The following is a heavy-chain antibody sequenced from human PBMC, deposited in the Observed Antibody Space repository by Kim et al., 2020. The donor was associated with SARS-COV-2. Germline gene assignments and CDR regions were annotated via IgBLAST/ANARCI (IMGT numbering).Heavy chain of an antibody. J-gene: IGHJ4*02. CDR3: ARQYQWPDPLHF. D-gene: IGHD6-19*01. Sequence: ASVKVSCKTSGYTFTSSTIHWVRQAPGQRLEWMGWINGGNGDTKYSQRSQARVTITRDTSANTAYLELNSLTSEDTAVYYCARQYQWPDPLHFWRQGPLVPVSS. V-gene: IGHV1-3*01. CDR2: INGGNGDT. CDR1: GYTFTSST.